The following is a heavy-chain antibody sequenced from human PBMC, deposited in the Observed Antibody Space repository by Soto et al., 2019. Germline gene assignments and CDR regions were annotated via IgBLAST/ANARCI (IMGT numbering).Heavy chain of an antibody. Sequence: EVQVVESGGGLVQPGGSLRLSCAASGFTLRDYYVDWVRQAPGKGLDWVGRSKNKADKYITKFAASVEGRFTISRDDVKNSLYLQMNGLKTEDTAVYFCVRSQGPTGMDVWGQGNTVTVSS. CDR1: GFTLRDYY. V-gene: IGHV3-72*01. CDR3: VRSQGPTGMDV. CDR2: SKNKADKYIT. J-gene: IGHJ6*02.